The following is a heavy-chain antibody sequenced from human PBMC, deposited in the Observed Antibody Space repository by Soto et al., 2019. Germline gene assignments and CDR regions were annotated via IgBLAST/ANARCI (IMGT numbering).Heavy chain of an antibody. D-gene: IGHD6-13*01. CDR2: IYYSGST. J-gene: IGHJ4*02. Sequence: QVQLQESGPGLVKPSQTLSLTCTVSGGSISSGDYYWSWIRQPPGKGLEWIGYIYYSGSTYYNPSLKSRVTISVDTSKSQFSLKLSSVTAADTAVYYCARGVNHGAAAALFVYWGQGTLVTVSS. V-gene: IGHV4-30-4*01. CDR3: ARGVNHGAAAALFVY. CDR1: GGSISSGDYY.